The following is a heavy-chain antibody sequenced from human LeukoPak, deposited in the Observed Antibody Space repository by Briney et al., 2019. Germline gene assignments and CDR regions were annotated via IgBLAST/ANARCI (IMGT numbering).Heavy chain of an antibody. Sequence: PGGSLRLSCAASGFTFSSYGMHWVRRAPGKGLEWVAVIWYDGSNKYYADSVKGRFTISRDNSKNTLYLQMNSLRAEDTAVYYCARAVGYCSGGSCSTGYFDYWGQGTLVTVSS. V-gene: IGHV3-33*01. CDR3: ARAVGYCSGGSCSTGYFDY. J-gene: IGHJ4*02. D-gene: IGHD2-15*01. CDR2: IWYDGSNK. CDR1: GFTFSSYG.